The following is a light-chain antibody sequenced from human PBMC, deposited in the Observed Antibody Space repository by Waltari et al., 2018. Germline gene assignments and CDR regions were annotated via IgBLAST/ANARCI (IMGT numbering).Light chain of an antibody. J-gene: IGKJ4*01. CDR1: QAISSY. CDR2: AAS. CDR3: QKYNSAPPLT. V-gene: IGKV1-27*01. Sequence: DIQMTQSPSSLSASVGDRVTITCRASQAISSYLAWYQQKPGKVPKLLIYAASTLQSVVPSRFSGSGSGTDFTLTISSLQPEDVATYYCQKYNSAPPLTFGGGTKVEIK.